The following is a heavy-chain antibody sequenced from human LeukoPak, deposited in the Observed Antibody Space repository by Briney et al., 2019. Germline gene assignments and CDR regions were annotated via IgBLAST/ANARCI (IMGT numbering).Heavy chain of an antibody. Sequence: GRSLRLSCAASGFTFSHYAIHWVRQAPGKGLEWVAVISYDGSTESYADSVGGRFTISRDNSKNTLYLQMNSLRNEDTAVYYCARGRSGYFPYYWGQGTLVTVSS. J-gene: IGHJ4*02. D-gene: IGHD3-22*01. V-gene: IGHV3-30-3*01. CDR3: ARGRSGYFPYY. CDR1: GFTFSHYA. CDR2: ISYDGSTE.